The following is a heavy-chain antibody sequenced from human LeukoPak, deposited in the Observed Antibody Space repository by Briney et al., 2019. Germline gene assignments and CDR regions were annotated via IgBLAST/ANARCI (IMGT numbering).Heavy chain of an antibody. Sequence: GGSLRLSCAASGFTFTTYDMAWVRQAPGNGLEWVSLVTTSGGGTYYADSVKGRFTISRDNSKNTVYLQMNYLRADDTAIYYCAKEFSLLRNPTVFDSWGQGSLVTVSS. CDR2: VTTSGGGT. CDR3: AKEFSLLRNPTVFDS. V-gene: IGHV3-23*01. J-gene: IGHJ4*02. CDR1: GFTFTTYD. D-gene: IGHD1-14*01.